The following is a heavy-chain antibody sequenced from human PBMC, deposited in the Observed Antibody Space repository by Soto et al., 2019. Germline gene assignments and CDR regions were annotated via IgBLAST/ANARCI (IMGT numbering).Heavy chain of an antibody. Sequence: SVKVSCKASGGTFSSYAISWVRQAPGQGLEWMGGIIPIFGTADYAQKFQGRVTITADKSTSTAYMGLSSLRSEDTAVYYCARPGEKGYSSSWYAYWGQGTLVTVSS. CDR1: GGTFSSYA. J-gene: IGHJ4*02. D-gene: IGHD6-13*01. CDR3: ARPGEKGYSSSWYAY. V-gene: IGHV1-69*06. CDR2: IIPIFGTA.